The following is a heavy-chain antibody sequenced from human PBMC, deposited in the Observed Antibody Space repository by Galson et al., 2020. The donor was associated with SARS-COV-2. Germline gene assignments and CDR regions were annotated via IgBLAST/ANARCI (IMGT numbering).Heavy chain of an antibody. V-gene: IGHV4-30-2*01. D-gene: IGHD4-17*01. CDR3: ARLHYGEYAPEAFDI. J-gene: IGHJ3*02. CDR2: ISHSGGT. CDR1: GTSISSGSYS. Sequence: SETLSLTCAVSGTSISSGSYSWNWIRQPPGKGLEWIRYISHSGGTYYNPSLKSRVTISGDRSKNQFSLRLSSVTAADTAVYYCARLHYGEYAPEAFDIWGPGTSVTVAS.